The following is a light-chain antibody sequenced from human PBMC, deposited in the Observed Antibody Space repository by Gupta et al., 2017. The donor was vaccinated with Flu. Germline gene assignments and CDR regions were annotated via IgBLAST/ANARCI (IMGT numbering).Light chain of an antibody. V-gene: IGKV4-1*01. CDR1: QSVFYSSNNKNY. Sequence: SLGEGATINCKSSQSVFYSSNNKNYLSWYQQKPGQPPKLLIYWASTRESGVPDRFSGGGSGTDFTLTISSLQAEDVAVYYCQQYYSSPITFGQGTRLEIK. J-gene: IGKJ5*01. CDR3: QQYYSSPIT. CDR2: WAS.